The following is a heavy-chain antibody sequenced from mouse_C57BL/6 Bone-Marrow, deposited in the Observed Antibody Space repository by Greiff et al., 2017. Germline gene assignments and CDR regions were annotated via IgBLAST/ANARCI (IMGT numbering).Heavy chain of an antibody. CDR2: IHPNSGST. Sequence: QVQLQQPGAELVQPGASVKLSCKASGYTFTSYWMHWVKQRPGQGLEWIGMIHPNSGSTNYNEKFKSKATLTVDKYSSTAYMQISSLTSEYSAVYYCASKSPLYYYGSSAWFAYWGQGTLVTVSA. CDR1: GYTFTSYW. CDR3: ASKSPLYYYGSSAWFAY. D-gene: IGHD1-1*01. V-gene: IGHV1-64*01. J-gene: IGHJ3*01.